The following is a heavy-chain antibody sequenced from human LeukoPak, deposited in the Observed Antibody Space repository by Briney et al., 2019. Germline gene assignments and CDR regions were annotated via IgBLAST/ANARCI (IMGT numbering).Heavy chain of an antibody. Sequence: GGSLRLSCAASGFTFSSYNMNWVRQAPGKGPEWVSSIASSSSYIYYADSVKGRFTISRDNAKNSLYLQMDSLRVEDTAVYYCARDPYSGSYGPYYYYYMDVWGKGTTVTISS. J-gene: IGHJ6*03. CDR2: IASSSSYI. CDR1: GFTFSSYN. D-gene: IGHD1-26*01. V-gene: IGHV3-21*06. CDR3: ARDPYSGSYGPYYYYYMDV.